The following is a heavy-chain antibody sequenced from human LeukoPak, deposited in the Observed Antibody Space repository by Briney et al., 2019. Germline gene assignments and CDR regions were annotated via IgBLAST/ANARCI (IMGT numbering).Heavy chain of an antibody. J-gene: IGHJ4*02. CDR1: GYTFTGYY. V-gene: IGHV1-18*04. CDR3: ARERDDFWSGYWPSSDY. Sequence: GASVKVSCKASGYTFTGYYMHWVRQAPGQGLEWMGWISAYNGNTNYAQKLQGRVTMTTDTSTSTAYMELRSLRSDDTAVYYCARERDDFWSGYWPSSDYWGQGTLVTVSS. D-gene: IGHD3-3*01. CDR2: ISAYNGNT.